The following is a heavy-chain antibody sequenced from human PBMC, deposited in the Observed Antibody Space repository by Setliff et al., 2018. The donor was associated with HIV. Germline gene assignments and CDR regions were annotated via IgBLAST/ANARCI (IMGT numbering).Heavy chain of an antibody. Sequence: LSLTCAVYGGSFSAYHWSWIRQTPGKGLEWLGEINHSGSTAYNLALESRVSMSIDTSKNQFSLKLTSVTAADTAICYCARGRDYTGSWFRPFYLDFWGHGKLVTVSS. CDR2: INHSGST. CDR3: ARGRDYTGSWFRPFYLDF. V-gene: IGHV4-34*01. CDR1: GGSFSAYH. D-gene: IGHD3-3*01. J-gene: IGHJ4*01.